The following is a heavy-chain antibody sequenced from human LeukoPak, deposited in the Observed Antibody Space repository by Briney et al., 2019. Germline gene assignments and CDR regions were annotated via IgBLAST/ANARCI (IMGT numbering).Heavy chain of an antibody. CDR3: AREPTYYDFWSGYHGAFDI. CDR2: IYYSGST. J-gene: IGHJ3*02. Sequence: SETLSLTCTVSGGSISSYYWSWIRQPPGKGLEWIGYIYYSGSTNYNPSLKSRVTISVDTSKNQFSLKLSSVTAADTAVYYCAREPTYYDFWSGYHGAFDIWGQGTMVSVSS. D-gene: IGHD3-3*01. CDR1: GGSISSYY. V-gene: IGHV4-59*12.